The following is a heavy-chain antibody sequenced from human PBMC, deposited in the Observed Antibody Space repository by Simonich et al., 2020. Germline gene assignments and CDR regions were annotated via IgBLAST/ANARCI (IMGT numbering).Heavy chain of an antibody. CDR3: ARDPVVPAAIRNAFDI. CDR2: INPNRGGT. J-gene: IGHJ3*02. Sequence: QVQLVQSGAEVKKPGASVKVSCKASGYTFTGYYMHWVLQAPGQGLDWMCWINPNRGGTNYAKKFQGRVTMTRDTSISTAYMELSRLRSDDTAVYYCARDPVVPAAIRNAFDIWGQGTMVTVSS. V-gene: IGHV1-2*02. CDR1: GYTFTGYY. D-gene: IGHD2-2*01.